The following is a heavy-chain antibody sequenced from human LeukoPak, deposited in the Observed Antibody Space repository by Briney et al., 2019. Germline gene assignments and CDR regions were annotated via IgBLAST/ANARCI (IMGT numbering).Heavy chain of an antibody. J-gene: IGHJ6*03. V-gene: IGHV4-4*09. CDR3: ARQGGYRGYMDV. CDR2: IYASGST. D-gene: IGHD5-18*01. Sequence: SETLSLTCTVSGGSISSYYWSWIRQSPGKGLAWIGYIYASGSTNYNPSLKSRVIISVDMSENQFSLKLNSVTAADTAVYYCARQGGYRGYMDVWGKGTTVTVSS. CDR1: GGSISSYY.